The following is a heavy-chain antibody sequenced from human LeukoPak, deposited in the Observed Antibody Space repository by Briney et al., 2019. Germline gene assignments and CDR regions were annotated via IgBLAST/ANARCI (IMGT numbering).Heavy chain of an antibody. D-gene: IGHD6-13*01. Sequence: PGGPLRLPCSASGFTFHDYAMYWVRQAPGKGLECVTYISGDGDMTYYVDSVKGRFTISRDNSKNFLYLQMDRLKSGDTAFYYCAKCEGFNAGIDYWGQGVLVTVSS. V-gene: IGHV3-43*02. CDR3: AKCEGFNAGIDY. J-gene: IGHJ4*02. CDR2: ISGDGDMT. CDR1: GFTFHDYA.